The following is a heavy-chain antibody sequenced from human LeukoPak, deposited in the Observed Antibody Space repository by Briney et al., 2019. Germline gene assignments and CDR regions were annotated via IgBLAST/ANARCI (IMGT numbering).Heavy chain of an antibody. D-gene: IGHD6-19*01. V-gene: IGHV4-30-4*01. CDR1: GDSISSGDNY. CDR2: IHYSEST. J-gene: IGHJ4*02. Sequence: ASETLSLTCTVSGDSISSGDNYWSWIRQPPGKGLEWIGYIHYSESTYYNPSLKSRVIISGDMSKNQFSLTLNSLTAADSAMYYCARAAAGTNSWYYFDYWGQGTLVTVSS. CDR3: ARAAAGTNSWYYFDY.